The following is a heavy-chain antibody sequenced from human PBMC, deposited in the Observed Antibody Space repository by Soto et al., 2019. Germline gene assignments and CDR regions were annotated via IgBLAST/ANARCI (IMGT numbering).Heavy chain of an antibody. J-gene: IGHJ5*02. V-gene: IGHV1-3*01. D-gene: IGHD2-2*01. CDR3: ARDLSSYCGSIACLGRTYNWFDP. CDR2: INAGNGNT. CDR1: GFTFTDYA. Sequence: QVQLVQSGAEVKKPGASVKISCKASGFTFTDYALHWVRQAPGQSLEWMGWINAGNGNTQYSETFQGRVTITRDTSASTAFMELSRLGSEDTAVYYCARDLSSYCGSIACLGRTYNWFDPWGQGTLVTVSS.